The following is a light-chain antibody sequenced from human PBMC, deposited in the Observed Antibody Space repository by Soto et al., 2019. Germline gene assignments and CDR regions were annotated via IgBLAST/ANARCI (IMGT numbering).Light chain of an antibody. CDR1: SSDVGSYNR. V-gene: IGLV2-18*02. J-gene: IGLJ1*01. CDR2: DVN. CDR3: NSYTGSSTYV. Sequence: QSVLTQPPSVSGSPGQSVAISCTGTSSDVGSYNRVSWYQQPPGTAPKLMIYDVNNRPSRGPDRFSGSKSGNTASLTISGLQAEDEADYYCNSYTGSSTYVFGTGTKVTVL.